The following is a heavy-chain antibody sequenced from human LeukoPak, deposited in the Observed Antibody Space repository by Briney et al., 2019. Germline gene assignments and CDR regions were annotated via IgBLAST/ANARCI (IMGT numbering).Heavy chain of an antibody. J-gene: IGHJ4*02. CDR2: IGGDGSNT. Sequence: PGGSLRLSCGASGFTFRTYCMHWVRQAPGKGLVWVSRIGGDGSNTNFADSVRGRFAISRDNAKNTLYLQMNSLRAEDTAVYYCARGGRHDYDGRPPDYWGQGTLVTVSS. CDR1: GFTFRTYC. V-gene: IGHV3-74*01. D-gene: IGHD4-23*01. CDR3: ARGGRHDYDGRPPDY.